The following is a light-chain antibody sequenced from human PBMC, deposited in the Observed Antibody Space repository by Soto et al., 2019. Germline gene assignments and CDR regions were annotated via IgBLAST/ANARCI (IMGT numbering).Light chain of an antibody. J-gene: IGLJ1*01. CDR3: AAWDDSLNAL. CDR2: LND. CDR1: FSNIGDNA. Sequence: QSALAQPPSVSATPGQRVNISCSGSFSNIGDNAVNWYQQLPGAAPKLLIYLNDQRPSGVPDRFSGSKSGTSASLAISGLQSEDEADYYCAAWDDSLNALFGTGTKLTVL. V-gene: IGLV1-44*01.